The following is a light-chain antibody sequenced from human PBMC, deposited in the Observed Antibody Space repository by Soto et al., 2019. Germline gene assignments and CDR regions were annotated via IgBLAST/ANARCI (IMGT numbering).Light chain of an antibody. J-gene: IGKJ2*01. Sequence: TPAPSSLSTPPADRVTLPCRASQSVSSNLAWYQQKPGQAPRLLIYGASSRATGIPDRFSGSGSGTDFTLTIRRLEPEDFAVYYCQQYGSSPYTFGQGTKVDIK. CDR2: GAS. CDR3: QQYGSSPYT. CDR1: QSVSSN. V-gene: IGKV3-20*01.